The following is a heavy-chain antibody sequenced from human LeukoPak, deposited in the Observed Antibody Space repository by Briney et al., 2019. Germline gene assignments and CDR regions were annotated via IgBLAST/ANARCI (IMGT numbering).Heavy chain of an antibody. Sequence: ASVKVSCKVSGYTLTELSMHWVRQAPGKGLEWMGGFDPEDGETIYAQKFQGRVTITADKSTNTAYMELSSLRSEDTAVYYCARGLLGPDARYFWSGHSPVSYMDVWGKGTTVTVSS. J-gene: IGHJ6*03. CDR3: ARGLLGPDARYFWSGHSPVSYMDV. CDR1: GYTLTELS. CDR2: FDPEDGET. V-gene: IGHV1-24*01. D-gene: IGHD3-3*01.